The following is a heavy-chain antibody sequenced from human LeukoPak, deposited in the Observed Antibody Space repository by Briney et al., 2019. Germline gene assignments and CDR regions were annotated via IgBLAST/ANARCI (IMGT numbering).Heavy chain of an antibody. CDR1: GFTFNHYA. CDR3: ARDPRVGVTAAGFFHH. CDR2: VLCCGPST. D-gene: IGHD1-26*01. V-gene: IGHV3-23*01. J-gene: IGHJ1*01. Sequence: GGSLRLSCAASGFTFNHYALRWVRQAPGKGLEWVSGVLCCGPSTLYADSVKGRFTISRDNAKSILYLQINSLRAEGTAVYYCARDPRVGVTAAGFFHHWGQGTLVTVSS.